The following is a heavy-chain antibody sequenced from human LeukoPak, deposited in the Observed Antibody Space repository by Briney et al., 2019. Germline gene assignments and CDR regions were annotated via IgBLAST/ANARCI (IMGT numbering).Heavy chain of an antibody. J-gene: IGHJ3*02. CDR2: IYYSGST. Sequence: SETLSLTCTVSGGSISSSSYYWGWIRQPPGKGLEWIGYIYYSGSTNYTPSLKSRVTISVDTSKNQFSLKLSSVTAADTAVYYCARATVMFHSPWRVVAFDIWGQGTMVTVSS. V-gene: IGHV4-61*05. D-gene: IGHD2-15*01. CDR1: GGSISSSSYY. CDR3: ARATVMFHSPWRVVAFDI.